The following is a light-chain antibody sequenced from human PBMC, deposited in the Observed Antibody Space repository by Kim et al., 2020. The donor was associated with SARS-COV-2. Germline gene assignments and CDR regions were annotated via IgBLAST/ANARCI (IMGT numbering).Light chain of an antibody. Sequence: LTQPHSVSESPGKTVTISCTRSSGSIASNYVQWYQQRPGSSPTTVIYEDNQRPSGVHDRFSGSIDSSSNSASLTISGLKTEDEADYYCQSYDSSNQVFGGGTQLTVL. CDR3: QSYDSSNQV. CDR1: SGSIASNY. V-gene: IGLV6-57*01. CDR2: EDN. J-gene: IGLJ3*02.